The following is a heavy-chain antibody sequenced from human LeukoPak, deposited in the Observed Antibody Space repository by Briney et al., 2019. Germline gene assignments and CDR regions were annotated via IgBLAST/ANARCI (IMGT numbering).Heavy chain of an antibody. CDR1: GGSISHYY. V-gene: IGHV4-59*08. CDR2: IYYSGST. Sequence: SETLSLTCTVSGGSISHYYWSWIRQPPGKGLEWIGYIYYSGSTNYNPSLKSRVTISVDTSKNQFSLKLSSVTAADTAVYYCARHSLFDYWGQGTLVTVSS. J-gene: IGHJ4*02. CDR3: ARHSLFDY.